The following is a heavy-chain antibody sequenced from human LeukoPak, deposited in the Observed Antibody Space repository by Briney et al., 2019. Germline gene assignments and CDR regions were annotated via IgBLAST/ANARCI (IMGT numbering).Heavy chain of an antibody. J-gene: IGHJ4*02. V-gene: IGHV1-18*01. D-gene: IGHD5-18*01. CDR2: ISTYNGNT. CDR1: GYTFTTYG. Sequence: GASVKVSCRSSGYTFTTYGITWVRQAPGQGLEWMGWISTYNGNTNYAQKLQGRVTMTTDTSTSTAYMELRSLRSDDTVMYYCARDRMDTGTYFYYWGQGTLVTVSS. CDR3: ARDRMDTGTYFYY.